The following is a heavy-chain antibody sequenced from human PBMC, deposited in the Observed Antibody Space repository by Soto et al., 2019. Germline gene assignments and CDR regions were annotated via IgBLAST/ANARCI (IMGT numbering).Heavy chain of an antibody. CDR3: ARGRGGNSARYFQH. Sequence: QVQLQQWGAGLLKPSETLSLTCAVYGGSFSGYYWSWIRQPPGKGLEWIGEINHSGSTNYNPSLKRRVTITVHTSKNQFSLKLSSVTAADTAVYYCARGRGGNSARYFQHWGQGTLVTVSS. CDR2: INHSGST. D-gene: IGHD2-21*02. V-gene: IGHV4-34*01. J-gene: IGHJ1*01. CDR1: GGSFSGYY.